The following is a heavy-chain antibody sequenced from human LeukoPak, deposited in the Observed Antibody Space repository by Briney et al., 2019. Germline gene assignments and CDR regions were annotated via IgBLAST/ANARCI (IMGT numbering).Heavy chain of an antibody. CDR1: GYTFSSHA. V-gene: IGHV3-23*01. Sequence: GGSLRLSCAASGYTFSSHAMSWVRQAPGKGLEWVSTISGSGGSTYYADSVKGRFAISRDNSMDTLYLQMNSLRAEDTAVYYCAKDRGAGEGLLDYWGQGTLVTVSS. CDR3: AKDRGAGEGLLDY. J-gene: IGHJ4*02. D-gene: IGHD1-14*01. CDR2: ISGSGGST.